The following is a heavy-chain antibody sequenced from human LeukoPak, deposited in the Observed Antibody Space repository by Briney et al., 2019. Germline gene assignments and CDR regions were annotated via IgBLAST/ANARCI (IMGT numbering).Heavy chain of an antibody. CDR1: GFTFSSYA. J-gene: IGHJ3*02. CDR3: VKRGGGTLAAFDI. CDR2: ISGSGGST. V-gene: IGHV3-23*01. D-gene: IGHD1-26*01. Sequence: GGSLRLSCAASGFTFSSYAMSWVRQAPGKGLEWVSAISGSGGSTYYADSVKGRFTISRDNSESTLYLQMNSLRAEDTAVYFCVKRGGGTLAAFDIWGQGTMVTVSS.